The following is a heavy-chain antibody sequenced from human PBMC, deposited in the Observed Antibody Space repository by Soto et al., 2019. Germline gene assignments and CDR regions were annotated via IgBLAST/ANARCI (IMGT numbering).Heavy chain of an antibody. CDR3: ARHYNTGAFFDY. V-gene: IGHV4-39*01. J-gene: IGHJ4*02. Sequence: QLQLQESGPRLVKSSETLSLTCTVSGGSISTSHHWGWIRQPPGKGLEWIGSVFYNGSPYYSPSFKSRINISVDTSKNQFSLRVRSVTATDTAVYFCARHYNTGAFFDYWGQGNLVTVSS. CDR1: GGSISTSHH. CDR2: VFYNGSP. D-gene: IGHD1-20*01.